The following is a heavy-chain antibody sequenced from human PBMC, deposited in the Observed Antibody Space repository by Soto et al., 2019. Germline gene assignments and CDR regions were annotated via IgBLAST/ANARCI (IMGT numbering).Heavy chain of an antibody. D-gene: IGHD6-13*01. CDR3: ARMAGQQLGIDY. V-gene: IGHV3-33*01. Sequence: PGGSLRLSCAASGFTFSSYGMHWVRQAPGKGLEWVAVIWYDGSNKYYADSVKGRFTISRDNSKNTLYLQMNSLRAADTAVYYCARMAGQQLGIDYWGQGTLVTVSS. J-gene: IGHJ4*02. CDR2: IWYDGSNK. CDR1: GFTFSSYG.